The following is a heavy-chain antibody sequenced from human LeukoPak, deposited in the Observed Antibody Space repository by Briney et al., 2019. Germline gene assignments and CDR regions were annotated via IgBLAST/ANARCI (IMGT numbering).Heavy chain of an antibody. Sequence: EASVKVSCKASGYTFTSYGISWVRQAPGQGLEWMGWISAYNGNTNYAQKLQGRVTMTTDTSTSTAYMGLRSLRSDDTAVYYCARVGGIVVVPAAINPIDYWGQGTLVTVSS. J-gene: IGHJ4*02. CDR3: ARVGGIVVVPAAINPIDY. CDR2: ISAYNGNT. CDR1: GYTFTSYG. V-gene: IGHV1-18*01. D-gene: IGHD2-2*01.